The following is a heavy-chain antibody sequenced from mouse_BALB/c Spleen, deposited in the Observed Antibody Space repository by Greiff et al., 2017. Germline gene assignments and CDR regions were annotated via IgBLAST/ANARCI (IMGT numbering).Heavy chain of an antibody. V-gene: IGHV5-6-5*01. D-gene: IGHD2-4*01. CDR3: ARANDYGCSLDY. CDR2: ISSGGST. Sequence: EVMLVESGGGLVKPGGSLKLSCAASGFTFSSYAMSWVRQTPEKRLEWVASISSGGSTYYPDSVKGRFTISRDNARNILYLQMSSLRSEDTAMYYCARANDYGCSLDYWGQGTTLTVSS. J-gene: IGHJ2*01. CDR1: GFTFSSYA.